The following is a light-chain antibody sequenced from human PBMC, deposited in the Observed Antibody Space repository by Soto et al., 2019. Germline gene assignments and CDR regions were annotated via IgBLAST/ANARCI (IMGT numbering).Light chain of an antibody. Sequence: DIQMTQSPSTLSASVGDRVTITCRASQRISSWLAWYQQKPGKAPKLLIYKASSLESGVPSRFSGSGSGTEFTLTISSLQPDDFATYYSQQYNSYSRTFGQGTKVEIK. CDR2: KAS. CDR3: QQYNSYSRT. CDR1: QRISSW. V-gene: IGKV1-5*03. J-gene: IGKJ1*01.